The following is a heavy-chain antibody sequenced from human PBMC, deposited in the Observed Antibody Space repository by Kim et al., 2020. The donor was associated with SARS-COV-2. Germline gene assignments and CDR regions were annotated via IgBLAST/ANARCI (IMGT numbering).Heavy chain of an antibody. V-gene: IGHV3-73*01. CDR3: TRHLSPYGMDV. CDR2: MRSKAEGSAT. Sequence: GGSLRLSCAASGFTFSGSAMHWVRQASGKGLEWVGRMRSKAEGSATVYAASVKGRFTMSRDDSENTAYLQMNSLNTEDTAVYYCTRHLSPYGMDVWGQGTTVTVSS. CDR1: GFTFSGSA. J-gene: IGHJ6*02.